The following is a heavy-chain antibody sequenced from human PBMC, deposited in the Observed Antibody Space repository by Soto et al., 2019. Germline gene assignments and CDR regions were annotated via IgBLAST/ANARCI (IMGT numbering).Heavy chain of an antibody. CDR3: ARAPDIVVVVAATRWATWFDP. CDR2: IYSGDSDST. V-gene: IGHV5-51*01. CDR1: GYNFTNYW. J-gene: IGHJ5*02. Sequence: GESLKISCKGSGYNFTNYWIAWVRQMPGKGLEWMGIIYSGDSDSTNYNPSLKSRVTISVDTSKNQFSLKLSSVTAADTAVHYCARAPDIVVVVAATRWATWFDPWGQGTLVTVSS. D-gene: IGHD2-15*01.